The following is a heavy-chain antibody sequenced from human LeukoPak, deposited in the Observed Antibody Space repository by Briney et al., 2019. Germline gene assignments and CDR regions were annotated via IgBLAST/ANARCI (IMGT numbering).Heavy chain of an antibody. J-gene: IGHJ4*02. CDR1: GDSITSYY. Sequence: SETLSLTCTVSGDSITSYYWSWIRQPPGKGLEWIGCIYYSGSTTYNPSLRSRVTISRDTSKNQFSLRLNSVTAADTAVYYCARSGTKTAVFMTYWGQGTLVTVSS. CDR2: IYYSGST. CDR3: ARSGTKTAVFMTY. V-gene: IGHV4-59*01. D-gene: IGHD6-19*01.